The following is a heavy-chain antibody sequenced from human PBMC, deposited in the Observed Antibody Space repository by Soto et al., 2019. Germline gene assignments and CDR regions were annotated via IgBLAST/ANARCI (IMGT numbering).Heavy chain of an antibody. CDR2: IWYDGSNK. D-gene: IGHD3-22*01. CDR1: GFTFSSYG. CDR3: ARDLGFGDSSAAFDI. V-gene: IGHV3-33*01. Sequence: QVQLVESGGGVVQPGRSLRLSCAASGFTFSSYGMHWVRQAPGKGLEWVAVIWYDGSNKYYADSVKGRFTISRDNSKNALYLQMNSLRAEETAVYYCARDLGFGDSSAAFDIWGKGTMVTVSS. J-gene: IGHJ3*02.